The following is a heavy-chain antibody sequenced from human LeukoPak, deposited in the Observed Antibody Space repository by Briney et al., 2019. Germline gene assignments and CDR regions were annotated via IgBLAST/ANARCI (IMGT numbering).Heavy chain of an antibody. J-gene: IGHJ3*02. Sequence: SETLSLTCTVSGGSISSYYWSWIRQPPGKGLEWIGYIYYSGSTNYNPSLKSRVTISVDTSKNQFSLKLSSVTAADTAVYYCASTPETYYYDSSGSHASDIWGQGTMVTVSS. CDR2: IYYSGST. D-gene: IGHD3-22*01. V-gene: IGHV4-59*01. CDR1: GGSISSYY. CDR3: ASTPETYYYDSSGSHASDI.